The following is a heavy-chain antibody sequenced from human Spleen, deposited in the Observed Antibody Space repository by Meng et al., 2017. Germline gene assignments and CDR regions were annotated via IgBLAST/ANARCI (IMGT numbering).Heavy chain of an antibody. D-gene: IGHD1-1*01. CDR3: ATKTTELDN. CDR1: GFTFSSYA. J-gene: IGHJ4*02. Sequence: GESLKISCAASGFTFSSYAMHWVRQAPGKGLEWVAVISYDGSNKYYADSVKGRFTISRNNSKDTLYLQMNSLRAEDTAVYYCATKTTELDNWGQGTQVTVSS. V-gene: IGHV3-30*07. CDR2: ISYDGSNK.